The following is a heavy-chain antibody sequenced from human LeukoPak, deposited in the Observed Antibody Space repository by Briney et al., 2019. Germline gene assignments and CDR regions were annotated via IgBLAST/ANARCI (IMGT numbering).Heavy chain of an antibody. D-gene: IGHD6-19*01. V-gene: IGHV4-59*08. Sequence: SETLSLTCTVSGGSMSPYHWGWIRQPPGKGLEWTGYIYYSGSTNYNPSLNSRVTISVGTSKNQFSLRLSSVTAADTAIYYCARAVSGRFDYWGQGTLVTVS. CDR1: GGSMSPYH. J-gene: IGHJ4*02. CDR3: ARAVSGRFDY. CDR2: IYYSGST.